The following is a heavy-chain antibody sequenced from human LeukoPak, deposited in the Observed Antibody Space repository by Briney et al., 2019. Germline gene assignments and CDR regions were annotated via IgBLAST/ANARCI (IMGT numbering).Heavy chain of an antibody. CDR1: GYTFTGYY. CDR2: INPNSGGT. Sequence: ASVKVSCKASGYTFTGYYMHWVRQAPGQGLEWMGWINPNSGGTNYAQKFQGRVTMTRDTSISTAYMELSRLRSDDTAMYYCAREKERIDSSGYPHDYWGQGTLVTVSS. D-gene: IGHD3-22*01. CDR3: AREKERIDSSGYPHDY. V-gene: IGHV1-2*02. J-gene: IGHJ4*02.